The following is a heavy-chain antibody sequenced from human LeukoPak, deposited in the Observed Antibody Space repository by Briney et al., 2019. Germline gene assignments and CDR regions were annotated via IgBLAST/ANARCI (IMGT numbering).Heavy chain of an antibody. J-gene: IGHJ4*02. CDR2: INTNTGNP. Sequence: GASVKVSCKASGYTFSDYAMNWVRQAPGQGLEWMGWINTNTGNPTYAQGFTGRFVFSLDTSVSTAYLQISSLKAEDTAVYYCARDGESTEEERSLFRHVSGFGNWGQGTLVTVSS. CDR1: GYTFSDYA. V-gene: IGHV7-4-1*02. D-gene: IGHD3-16*01. CDR3: ARDGESTEEERSLFRHVSGFGN.